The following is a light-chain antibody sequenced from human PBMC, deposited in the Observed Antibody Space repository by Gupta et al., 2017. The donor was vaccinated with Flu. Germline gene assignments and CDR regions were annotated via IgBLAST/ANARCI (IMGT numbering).Light chain of an antibody. J-gene: IGLJ3*02. CDR1: STNIGTYNF. CDR2: DVT. CDR3: CSYAGTDNWV. Sequence: SVTISCTGASTNIGTYNFVSWYQQHPGEAPRLLISDVTKRPSGVPGRFSGSKSGNTASLTISGLQSGDEADYYCCSYAGTDNWVFGGGTKLTVL. V-gene: IGLV2-11*03.